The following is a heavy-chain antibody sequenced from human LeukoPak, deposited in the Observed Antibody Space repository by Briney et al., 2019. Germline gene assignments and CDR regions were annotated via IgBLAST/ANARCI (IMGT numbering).Heavy chain of an antibody. CDR3: AKDFDWNYYFDY. CDR1: DFSVGDNY. J-gene: IGHJ4*02. CDR2: MYSVGTT. Sequence: GGSLRLSCAASDFSVGDNYMTWVRQAPGKGLQWVSLMYSVGTTFYADSVKGRFTMSRDSSKNTLYLQMNSLRAEDTAVYYCAKDFDWNYYFDYWGQGTLVTVSS. D-gene: IGHD3-9*01. V-gene: IGHV3-66*01.